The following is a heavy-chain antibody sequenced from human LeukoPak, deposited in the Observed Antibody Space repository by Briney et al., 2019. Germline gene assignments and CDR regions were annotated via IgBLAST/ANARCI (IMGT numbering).Heavy chain of an antibody. Sequence: PGESLKISCAASGFTFSSYSMNWVRQAPGKGLEWVSSISSSSSYIYYADSVKGRFTISRDNAKNSLYLQMNSLRAEDTAVYYCARSCSSTSCLDYWGQGTLVTVSS. CDR3: ARSCSSTSCLDY. V-gene: IGHV3-21*01. D-gene: IGHD2-2*01. CDR2: ISSSSSYI. CDR1: GFTFSSYS. J-gene: IGHJ4*02.